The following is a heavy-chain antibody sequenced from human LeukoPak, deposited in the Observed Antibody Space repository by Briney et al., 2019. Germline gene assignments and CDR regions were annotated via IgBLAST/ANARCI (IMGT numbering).Heavy chain of an antibody. CDR2: INSDGSST. J-gene: IGHJ4*02. D-gene: IGHD3-22*01. Sequence: GSLLLSCAASGFTFSSYWMHWVRQAPGKGLVWVSRINSDGSSTSYADSVKGRFTISRDNAKNTLYLQMNSLRAEDTAVYYCASADYYDSSGLFDYWGQGTLVTVSS. CDR1: GFTFSSYW. CDR3: ASADYYDSSGLFDY. V-gene: IGHV3-74*01.